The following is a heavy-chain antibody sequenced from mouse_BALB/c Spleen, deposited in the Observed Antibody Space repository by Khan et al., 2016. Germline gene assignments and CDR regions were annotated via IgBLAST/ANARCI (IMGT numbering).Heavy chain of an antibody. J-gene: IGHJ2*01. CDR1: GYTFTSYT. D-gene: IGHD1-1*01. CDR2: INPSSGYT. CDR3: ARGSYSYGSSYYAMDY. Sequence: QVRLQQSGAELARPGASVKMSCKASGYTFTSYTMHWVKQRPGQGLEWIGYINPSSGYTNYNQKFKDKATLTADKSSSTAYMQLSSLTSEDSAVYYCARGSYSYGSSYYAMDYWGQGTTLTVSS. V-gene: IGHV1-4*01.